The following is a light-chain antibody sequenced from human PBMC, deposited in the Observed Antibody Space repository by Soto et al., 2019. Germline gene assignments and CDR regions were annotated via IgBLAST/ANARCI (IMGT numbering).Light chain of an antibody. V-gene: IGKV3-20*01. J-gene: IGKJ2*01. CDR1: QRVNNNY. Sequence: EIVLTQSPGTLSLSAGERATLSCRAGQRVNNNYLAWYQHKVGQSPRILIHGAYRRDTGIPDRFSGSGSGTDFTLTISRLEPEDFAVYFCQQYGTSPYAFGQGTKVAIK. CDR3: QQYGTSPYA. CDR2: GAY.